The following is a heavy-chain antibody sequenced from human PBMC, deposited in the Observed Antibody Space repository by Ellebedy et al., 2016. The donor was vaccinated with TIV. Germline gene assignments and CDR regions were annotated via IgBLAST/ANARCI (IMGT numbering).Heavy chain of an antibody. CDR2: ISSSGSTI. Sequence: GESLKISCAASGFTFSDYYMSWIRQAPGKGLEWVSYISSSGSTIYYADSVKGRFTISRDNAKNSLYLQMNSLRAEDTAVYYCARDRGAEGPGYYDSSGYIDYWGQGTLVTVSS. J-gene: IGHJ4*02. CDR1: GFTFSDYY. D-gene: IGHD3-22*01. V-gene: IGHV3-11*01. CDR3: ARDRGAEGPGYYDSSGYIDY.